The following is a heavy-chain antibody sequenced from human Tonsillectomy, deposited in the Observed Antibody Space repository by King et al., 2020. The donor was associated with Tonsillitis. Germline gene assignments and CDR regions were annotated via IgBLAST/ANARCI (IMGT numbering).Heavy chain of an antibody. CDR2: IWHDGSSK. D-gene: IGHD6-19*01. J-gene: IGHJ4*02. V-gene: IGHV3-33*08. Sequence: QVQLVESGGGVVQPGRSLRLSCAASGFTFSSYGMHWVRQAPGKGLEWVAVIWHDGSSKYYADSVKGRFTISRDSSENTLYLQMNSLRAEDTAVYYCARDHHLVSAWYYFDYWGQGTLVTVSS. CDR1: GFTFSSYG. CDR3: ARDHHLVSAWYYFDY.